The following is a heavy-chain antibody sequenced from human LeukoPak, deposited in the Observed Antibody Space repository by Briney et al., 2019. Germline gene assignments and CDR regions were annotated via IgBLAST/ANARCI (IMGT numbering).Heavy chain of an antibody. V-gene: IGHV5-51*01. Sequence: GESLKISCKGSGYSFTSYWIGWVRQMPGKGLEWMGIIYPGDSDTRYSPSFQGQVPISADKSINTAFVQWSSLKASDTAIYYCARRTPEYTNRWYFDLWGRGTLVTVSS. CDR1: GYSFTSYW. CDR3: ARRTPEYTNRWYFDL. J-gene: IGHJ2*01. D-gene: IGHD6-6*01. CDR2: IYPGDSDT.